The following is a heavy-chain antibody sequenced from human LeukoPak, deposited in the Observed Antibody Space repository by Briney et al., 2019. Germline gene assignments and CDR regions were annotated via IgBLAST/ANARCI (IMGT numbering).Heavy chain of an antibody. D-gene: IGHD6-6*01. J-gene: IGHJ4*02. CDR3: ARGGEWSSSPLDH. CDR1: GGSISSGGYY. V-gene: IGHV4-31*03. CDR2: IYYSGTT. Sequence: SQTLSLTCTVSGGSISSGGYYWSWIRQHPGKGLEWIGYIYYSGTTSYNPSVKSRVTMSVDTSKNQISLNLSSLTAADTAVYYCARGGEWSSSPLDHWGQGALVTVSS.